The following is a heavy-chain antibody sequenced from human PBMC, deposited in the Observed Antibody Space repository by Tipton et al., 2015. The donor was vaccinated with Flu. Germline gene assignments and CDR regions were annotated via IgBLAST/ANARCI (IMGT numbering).Heavy chain of an antibody. CDR3: ARRSWDS. Sequence: QLAQSGAEVKKPGASVKVSCKASGYTFTAYYIHWVRQAPGQGLGWMGWINPNSGGRKFAQKFQGRVTMTSDAAITTAYMELSSLTSDDTAVYYCARRSWDSWGQGTLVTVSS. CDR1: GYTFTAYY. J-gene: IGHJ4*02. CDR2: INPNSGGR. V-gene: IGHV1-2*02.